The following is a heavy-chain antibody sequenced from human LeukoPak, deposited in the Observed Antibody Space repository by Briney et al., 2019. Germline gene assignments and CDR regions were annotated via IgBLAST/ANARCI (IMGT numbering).Heavy chain of an antibody. D-gene: IGHD5-12*01. Sequence: GRSLRLSCAASGFTFSSYAMHWVRQAPGKGLEWVAVISYDGSNKYNADSVKGRFTISRDNSKNTLYLQMNSLRAEDTAVYYCARDLGGYDMSYFDYWGQGTLVTVSS. CDR2: ISYDGSNK. CDR3: ARDLGGYDMSYFDY. V-gene: IGHV3-30-3*01. CDR1: GFTFSSYA. J-gene: IGHJ4*02.